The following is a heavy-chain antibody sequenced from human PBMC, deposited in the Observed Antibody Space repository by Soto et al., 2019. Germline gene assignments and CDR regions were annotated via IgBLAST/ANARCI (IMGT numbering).Heavy chain of an antibody. V-gene: IGHV4-34*01. CDR2: INHSGST. CDR1: GGSFSGYY. CDR3: TGDPRIPKLGT. J-gene: IGHJ5*02. D-gene: IGHD7-27*01. Sequence: QVQLQQWGAGLLKPSETLSLTCAVYGGSFSGYYWSWIRQPPGKGLEWIGEINHSGSTNYNPSLKRRVTISVDTSKNQFSLKLSSVTAADTAVYYCTGDPRIPKLGTWGQGTLVTVSS.